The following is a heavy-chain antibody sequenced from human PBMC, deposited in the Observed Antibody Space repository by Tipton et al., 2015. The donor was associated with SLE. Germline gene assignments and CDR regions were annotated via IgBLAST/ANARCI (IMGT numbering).Heavy chain of an antibody. CDR1: GESFSGYY. V-gene: IGHV4-34*01. CDR3: ARRLVRYDSRYFDL. D-gene: IGHD3-22*01. J-gene: IGHJ2*01. Sequence: LRLSCAVYGESFSGYYWSWIRQPPGKGLEWIGEINHSGSTNYNPSLKSRVTISVDTSKNQFSLKLSSVTAADTAVYYCARRLVRYDSRYFDLWGRGTLVTVSS. CDR2: INHSGST.